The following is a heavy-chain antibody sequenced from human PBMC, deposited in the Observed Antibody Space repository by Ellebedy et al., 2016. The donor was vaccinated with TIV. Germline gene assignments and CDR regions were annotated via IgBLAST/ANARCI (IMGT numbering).Heavy chain of an antibody. J-gene: IGHJ6*02. CDR3: ARDTSRNYDILTGYYTPYYYGMDV. V-gene: IGHV3-21*01. CDR2: ISSSSSYI. CDR1: GFTFSNYS. Sequence: GGSLRLXCAASGFTFSNYSMNCVRQAPGKGLEWVSSISSSSSYIYYADSVKGRFIISRDNAKNSLYLQMNSLRAEDTAGYYCARDTSRNYDILTGYYTPYYYGMDVWGQGTTVTVSS. D-gene: IGHD3-9*01.